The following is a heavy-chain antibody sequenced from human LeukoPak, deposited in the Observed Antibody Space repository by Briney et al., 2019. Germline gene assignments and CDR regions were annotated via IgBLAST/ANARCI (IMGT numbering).Heavy chain of an antibody. CDR3: ARDEYSGSYRTPKNLDY. J-gene: IGHJ4*02. CDR1: GYTFTSYD. CDR2: MNPNSGNT. D-gene: IGHD1-26*01. V-gene: IGHV1-8*01. Sequence: GASVKVSCKASGYTFTSYDINWVRQATGQGLEWMGWMNPNSGNTGYAQKFQGRVTMTRNTSISTAYMELSSLRSEDTAVYYCARDEYSGSYRTPKNLDYWGQGTLVTVSS.